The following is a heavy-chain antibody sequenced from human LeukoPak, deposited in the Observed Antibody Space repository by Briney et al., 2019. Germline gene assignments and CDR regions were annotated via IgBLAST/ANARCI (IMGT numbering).Heavy chain of an antibody. J-gene: IGHJ4*02. D-gene: IGHD6-13*01. CDR3: AGGRPSSSWYDY. CDR2: IKGDGSEK. V-gene: IGHV3-7*01. Sequence: GGSLRLSCAASGFTFSSYWMTWVRQAPGKGLEWVANIKGDGSEKYYVDSVKGRFTISRDSAKNSLFLQMNSLRAEDTAVYYCAGGRPSSSWYDYWGQGTLVTVSS. CDR1: GFTFSSYW.